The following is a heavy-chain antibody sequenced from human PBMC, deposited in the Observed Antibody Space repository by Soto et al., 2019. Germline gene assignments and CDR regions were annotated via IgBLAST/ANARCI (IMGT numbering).Heavy chain of an antibody. D-gene: IGHD3-10*01. CDR2: IYHSGST. J-gene: IGHJ3*02. V-gene: IGHV4-30-2*01. Sequence: SETLSLTCAVSGGSISSGGYSWSWIRQPPGKGLEWIGYIYHSGSTYYNPSLKSRVTISIDTSNRQFSVKMRSVTAADTAVYYCARGEGLWFGVRYGFDIWGQGKMVTVSS. CDR3: ARGEGLWFGVRYGFDI. CDR1: GGSISSGGYS.